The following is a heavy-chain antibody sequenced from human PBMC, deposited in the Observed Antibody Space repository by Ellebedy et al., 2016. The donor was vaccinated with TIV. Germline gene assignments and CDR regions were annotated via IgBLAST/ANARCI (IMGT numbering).Heavy chain of an antibody. J-gene: IGHJ6*02. D-gene: IGHD4-17*01. V-gene: IGHV4-59*01. CDR1: GDSISSYY. Sequence: MPGGSLRLSCTVSGDSISSYYWSRIRQPPGRGLEWIGYIHYSGSTNYNPSLKSRVTISVDTSKNQFSLKLRSVTAADTAVYYCARADYGDYGAYYHGLDVWGQGTTVTVSS. CDR2: IHYSGST. CDR3: ARADYGDYGAYYHGLDV.